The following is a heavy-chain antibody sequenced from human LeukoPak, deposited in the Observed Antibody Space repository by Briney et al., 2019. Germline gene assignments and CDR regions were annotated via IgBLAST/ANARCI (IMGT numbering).Heavy chain of an antibody. V-gene: IGHV3-23*01. CDR3: AKGRSGIAAAGKEAVADY. CDR1: GFTFSSYA. D-gene: IGHD6-13*01. Sequence: TGGSLRLSCAASGFTFSSYAMSWVRQAPGKGLEWVSAISGSGGSTYYADSVKGRFTVSRDNSKNTLYLQMNSLRAEDTAVYYCAKGRSGIAAAGKEAVADYWGQGTLVTVSS. J-gene: IGHJ4*02. CDR2: ISGSGGST.